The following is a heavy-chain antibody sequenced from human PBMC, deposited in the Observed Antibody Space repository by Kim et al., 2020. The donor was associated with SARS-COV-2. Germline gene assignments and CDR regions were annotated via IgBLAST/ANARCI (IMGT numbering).Heavy chain of an antibody. J-gene: IGHJ3*02. CDR1: GFTFSSYG. V-gene: IGHV3-33*01. Sequence: GRSLRLSCAASGFTFSSYGMHWVRQAPGKGLEWVAVIWYDGSNKYYADSVKGRFTISRDNSKNTLYLQMNSLRAEDTAVYYCARERSPKGYSYGTDAFDIWGQGTMVTVSS. CDR2: IWYDGSNK. D-gene: IGHD5-18*01. CDR3: ARERSPKGYSYGTDAFDI.